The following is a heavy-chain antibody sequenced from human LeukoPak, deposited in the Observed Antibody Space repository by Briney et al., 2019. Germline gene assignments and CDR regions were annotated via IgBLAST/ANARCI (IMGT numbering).Heavy chain of an antibody. D-gene: IGHD2-2*01. V-gene: IGHV3-21*01. J-gene: IGHJ6*03. CDR3: ARSQGTNYYYYYMDV. CDR1: GFTFSSYS. Sequence: GGSLRLSCAASGFTFSSYSMNWVRQAPGKGLEWVSSISSSSSYIYYADSVKGRFTISRDNAKNSLYLQMNSLRAEDTAVYYCARSQGTNYYYYYMDVWGKGTTVTVSS. CDR2: ISSSSSYI.